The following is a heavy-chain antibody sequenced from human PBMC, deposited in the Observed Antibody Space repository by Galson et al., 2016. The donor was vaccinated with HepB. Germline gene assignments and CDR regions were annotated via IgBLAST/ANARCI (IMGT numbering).Heavy chain of an antibody. Sequence: GTLSLTCAVSGVSISGSNWWSWVRQPPGKGLEWMGEIYHSGSPNYNPSLMSRVTISVDKSKNHFSLRLNSVTAADTAVYYCAKWGYCINGVCLALDHWGQGTPVTVSS. D-gene: IGHD2-8*01. CDR3: AKWGYCINGVCLALDH. V-gene: IGHV4-4*02. CDR2: IYHSGSP. J-gene: IGHJ4*02. CDR1: GVSISGSNW.